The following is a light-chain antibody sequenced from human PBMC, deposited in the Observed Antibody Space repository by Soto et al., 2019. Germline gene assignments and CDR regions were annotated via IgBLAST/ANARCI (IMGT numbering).Light chain of an antibody. CDR2: EVS. J-gene: IGLJ1*01. V-gene: IGLV2-8*01. Sequence: QSVLTQPPSASGSPGQSVTISCTGTISDVGGYNYVSWYQQHPGKAPKLMIYEVSERPSGVPDRFSGSKSSNTASLTVSGLQAEDEADYYCSSYAGSNNFVFRTGTKVTVL. CDR3: SSYAGSNNFV. CDR1: ISDVGGYNY.